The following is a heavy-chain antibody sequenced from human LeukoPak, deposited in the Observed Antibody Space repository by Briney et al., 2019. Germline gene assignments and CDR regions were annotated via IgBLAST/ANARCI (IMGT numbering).Heavy chain of an antibody. CDR2: ISSSSSYI. CDR3: AKVNWNDVGAFDI. Sequence: PGGSLRLSCAASGFTFSSYSMNWFRQAPGKGLEWVSSISSSSSYIYYADSVKGRFTISRDNAKNSLYLQMNSLRAEDTAVYYCAKVNWNDVGAFDIWGQGTMVTVSS. V-gene: IGHV3-21*04. D-gene: IGHD1-20*01. J-gene: IGHJ3*02. CDR1: GFTFSSYS.